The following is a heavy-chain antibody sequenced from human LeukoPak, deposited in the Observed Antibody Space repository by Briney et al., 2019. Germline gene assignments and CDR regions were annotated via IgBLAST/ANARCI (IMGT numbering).Heavy chain of an antibody. V-gene: IGHV3-21*01. CDR1: GFTFSSYS. J-gene: IGHJ4*02. CDR2: ISSSSSYI. D-gene: IGHD3-22*01. Sequence: GGSLRLSCAASGFTFSSYSMNWVHQAPGKGLEWVSSISSSSSYIYYADSVKGRFTISRDNAKNSLYLQMNSLRAEDTAVYYCATSSGYKHGYDYWGQGTLVTVSS. CDR3: ATSSGYKHGYDY.